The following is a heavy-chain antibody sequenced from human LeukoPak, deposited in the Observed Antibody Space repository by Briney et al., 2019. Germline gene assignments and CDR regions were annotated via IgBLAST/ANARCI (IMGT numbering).Heavy chain of an antibody. Sequence: GGSLRLSCAASGFTFSDYYMSWIRQAPGKGLELVSYISSSGSTIYYADSVKGRFTISRDNAKNSLYLQMNSLRAEDTAVYYCARWGDHGTRDAFDIWGQGTMVTVSS. J-gene: IGHJ3*02. V-gene: IGHV3-11*04. D-gene: IGHD1-7*01. CDR3: ARWGDHGTRDAFDI. CDR2: ISSSGSTI. CDR1: GFTFSDYY.